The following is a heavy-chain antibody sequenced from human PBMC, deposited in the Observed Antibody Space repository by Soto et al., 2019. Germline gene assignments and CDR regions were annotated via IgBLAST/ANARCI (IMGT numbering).Heavy chain of an antibody. CDR3: ARGFTSMGWGNWFDP. CDR2: INHSGST. J-gene: IGHJ5*02. D-gene: IGHD3-10*01. Sequence: PSETLSLTCAVYGGSFSGYYWSWIRQPPGKGLEWIGEINHSGSTNYNPSLKSRVTISVDTSKNQFSLKLSSVTAADTAVYYCARGFTSMGWGNWFDPWGQGTLVTVSS. CDR1: GGSFSGYY. V-gene: IGHV4-34*01.